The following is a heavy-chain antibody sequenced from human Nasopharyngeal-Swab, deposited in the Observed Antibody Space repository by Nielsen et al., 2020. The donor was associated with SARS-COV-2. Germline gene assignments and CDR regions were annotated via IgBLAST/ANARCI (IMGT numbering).Heavy chain of an antibody. CDR2: IDPSDSYT. J-gene: IGHJ6*02. CDR3: ARVTGTTGNYYYYGMDV. Sequence: VRQMPGKGLEWMGRIDPSDSYTNYSPSFQGHVTISADKSISTAYLQWSSLKASDTAMYYCARVTGTTGNYYYYGMDVWGQGTTVTVSS. V-gene: IGHV5-10-1*01. D-gene: IGHD1-20*01.